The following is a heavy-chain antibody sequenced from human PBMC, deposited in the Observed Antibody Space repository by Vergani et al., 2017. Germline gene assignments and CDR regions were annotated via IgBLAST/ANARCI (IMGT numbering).Heavy chain of an antibody. D-gene: IGHD3-22*01. J-gene: IGHJ1*01. V-gene: IGHV3-30*02. CDR1: GLMFNNYG. CDR3: TKAGQYDSDNFHDS. CDR2: IRYDGTKR. Sequence: VLLVESGGGLVQPGGSLRLSCETSGLMFNNYGMHWVRQAPGKGLEWVAFIRYDGTKRFYGDSVKGRFTISRDNSQTTVFLQMNSLRADDSAVYYCTKAGQYDSDNFHDSWGQGALVTVAS.